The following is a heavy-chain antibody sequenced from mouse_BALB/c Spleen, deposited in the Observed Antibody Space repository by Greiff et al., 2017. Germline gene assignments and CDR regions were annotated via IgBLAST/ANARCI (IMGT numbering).Heavy chain of an antibody. V-gene: IGHV5-6-5*01. Sequence: EVKLMESGGGLVKPGGSLKLSCAASGFTFSSYAMSWVRQTPEKRLEWVASISSGGSTYYPDSVKGRFTISRDNARNILYLQMSSLRSEDTAMYYCARGLSTMSTTYYAMDYWGQGTSVTVSS. CDR2: ISSGGST. CDR3: ARGLSTMSTTYYAMDY. CDR1: GFTFSSYA. J-gene: IGHJ4*01. D-gene: IGHD2-4*01.